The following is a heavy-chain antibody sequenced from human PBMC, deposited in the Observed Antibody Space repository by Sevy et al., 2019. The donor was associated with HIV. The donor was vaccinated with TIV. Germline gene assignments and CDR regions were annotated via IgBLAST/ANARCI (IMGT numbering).Heavy chain of an antibody. V-gene: IGHV3-21*01. J-gene: IGHJ4*02. CDR2: IGSSNSYI. CDR3: ARSYSSSWYILYYFEY. Sequence: GGSLRLSCAASGVSFSSYSVSWVRQAPGKWLEWVASIGSSNSYIYYADSVKGRFTISRDNAKNSLFLHMNTLRAEDTAVYYCARSYSSSWYILYYFEYWGQGIPVTVSS. D-gene: IGHD6-13*01. CDR1: GVSFSSYS.